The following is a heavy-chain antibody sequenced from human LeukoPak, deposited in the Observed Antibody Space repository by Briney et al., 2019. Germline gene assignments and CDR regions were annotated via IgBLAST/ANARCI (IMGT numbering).Heavy chain of an antibody. V-gene: IGHV4-34*01. CDR2: INHSGRT. D-gene: IGHD2-2*01. CDR3: ARDDVVVPAAIHYGMDV. Sequence: NPSETLSLTCAVYGGSFSDYWGWIRQPPGKGLEWIGEINHSGRTYYNPSLKSRVTISVDTSKNQFSLNLSSVTAADTAVYYCARDDVVVPAAIHYGMDVWGQGTTVTVSS. J-gene: IGHJ6*02. CDR1: GGSFSDY.